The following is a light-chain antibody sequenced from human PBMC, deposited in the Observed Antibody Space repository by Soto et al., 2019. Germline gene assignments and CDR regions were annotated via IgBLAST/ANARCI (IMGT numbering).Light chain of an antibody. CDR3: QQRSNWPPIT. V-gene: IGKV3-11*01. CDR1: QSVGSNY. J-gene: IGKJ5*01. CDR2: DAS. Sequence: EIVLTQSPGTLSLSPGERATLYCRASQSVGSNYLAWYQQKPGQAPRLLIYDASNRATGIPARFSGSGSGTDFTLTISSLEPEDFAVYYCQQRSNWPPITFGQGTRLEIK.